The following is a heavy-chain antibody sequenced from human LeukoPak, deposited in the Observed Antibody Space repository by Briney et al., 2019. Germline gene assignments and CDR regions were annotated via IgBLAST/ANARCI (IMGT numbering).Heavy chain of an antibody. V-gene: IGHV3-11*01. Sequence: GGSLRLSCAASGFTFSDYYMSWIRQAPGKGLEWVSYISSSGSTIYYADSVKGRFTISRDNAKNSLYLQMNSLRTEDTALYYCAKDVGGRWPLYYFDYWGQGTLVAVSS. CDR1: GFTFSDYY. CDR2: ISSSGSTI. J-gene: IGHJ4*02. D-gene: IGHD2-21*02. CDR3: AKDVGGRWPLYYFDY.